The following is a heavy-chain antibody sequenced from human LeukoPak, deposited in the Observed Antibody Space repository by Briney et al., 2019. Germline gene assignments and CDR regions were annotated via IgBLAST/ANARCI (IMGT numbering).Heavy chain of an antibody. D-gene: IGHD1-26*01. CDR3: ARLEWELNAVDY. Sequence: SSETLSLTCTVSGGSISSSSYYWGWIRQPPGKGLEWIGSIYYSGSTYYNPSLKSRVTISVDTSKNQFSLKLSSVTAADTAVYYCARLEWELNAVDYWGQGTLVTVSS. CDR1: GGSISSSSYY. V-gene: IGHV4-39*01. CDR2: IYYSGST. J-gene: IGHJ4*02.